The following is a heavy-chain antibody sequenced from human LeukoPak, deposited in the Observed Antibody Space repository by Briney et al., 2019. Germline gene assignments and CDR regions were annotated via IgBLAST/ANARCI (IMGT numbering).Heavy chain of an antibody. V-gene: IGHV3-23*01. Sequence: PGGSLRLSCATSGFTFSSCAMSWVRQAPGKGLEWVSGIGASGGSTYYADSVKGRFTISRDNSKNTLYLQMNSLRTEDTAVYYCAKAEGYDILTGLDYWGQGTLVTVSS. CDR2: IGASGGST. CDR1: GFTFSSCA. J-gene: IGHJ4*02. D-gene: IGHD3-9*01. CDR3: AKAEGYDILTGLDY.